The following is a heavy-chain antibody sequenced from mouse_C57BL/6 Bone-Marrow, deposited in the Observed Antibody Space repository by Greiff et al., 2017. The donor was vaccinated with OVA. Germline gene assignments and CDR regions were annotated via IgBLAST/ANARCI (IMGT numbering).Heavy chain of an antibody. D-gene: IGHD1-1*01. CDR3: AITTVEGDY. Sequence: EVQLQESGGDLVKPGGSLKLSCAASGFTFSSYGMSWVRQTPDKRLEWVATISSGGSYTYYPDSVKGRFTISRDNAKNTLYLQMSSLKSEDTAMYYCAITTVEGDYWGQGTTLTVSS. J-gene: IGHJ2*01. CDR1: GFTFSSYG. CDR2: ISSGGSYT. V-gene: IGHV5-6*01.